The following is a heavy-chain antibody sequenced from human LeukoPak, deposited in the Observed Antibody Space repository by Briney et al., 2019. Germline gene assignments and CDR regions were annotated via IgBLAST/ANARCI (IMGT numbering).Heavy chain of an antibody. CDR1: GTFISSYY. CDR2: IYYGGST. V-gene: IGHV4-59*13. D-gene: IGHD3-3*01. Sequence: SAPLSLTCTAAGTFISSYYCSWLREPPGKGLGWIGYIYYGGSTNYTPSLKSRVTISVDNSKNKFYLKLSTVSAADTAVYYFARVDGFWYYFDYWGQGTLVTVSS. J-gene: IGHJ4*02. CDR3: ARVDGFWYYFDY.